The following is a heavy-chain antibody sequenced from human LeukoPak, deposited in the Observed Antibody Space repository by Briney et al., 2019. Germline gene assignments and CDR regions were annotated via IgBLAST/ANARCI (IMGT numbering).Heavy chain of an antibody. Sequence: SETLSLTCTVSGGSISSGSYYWSWIRQPAGRGLEWIGRIYTSGSTNYNPSLKSRVTILLDTSKNQFSLKLNSVSAADTAVYYCASSDYVGFKFDYWGQGTLVTVSS. J-gene: IGHJ4*02. V-gene: IGHV4-61*02. CDR1: GGSISSGSYY. CDR2: IYTSGST. CDR3: ASSDYVGFKFDY. D-gene: IGHD5-12*01.